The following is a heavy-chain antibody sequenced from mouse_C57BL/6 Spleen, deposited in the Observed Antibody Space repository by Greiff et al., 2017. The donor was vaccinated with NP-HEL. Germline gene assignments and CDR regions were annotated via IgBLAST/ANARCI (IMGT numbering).Heavy chain of an antibody. Sequence: DVMLVESGGGLVKPGGSLKLSCAASGFTFSDYGMHWVRQAPEKGLEWVAYISSGSSTIYYADTVKGRFTISRDNAKNTLFLQMTSLRSEDTAMYYCARGGYGMGDYFDYWGQGTTLTVSS. CDR1: GFTFSDYG. D-gene: IGHD2-1*01. CDR3: ARGGYGMGDYFDY. V-gene: IGHV5-17*01. CDR2: ISSGSSTI. J-gene: IGHJ2*01.